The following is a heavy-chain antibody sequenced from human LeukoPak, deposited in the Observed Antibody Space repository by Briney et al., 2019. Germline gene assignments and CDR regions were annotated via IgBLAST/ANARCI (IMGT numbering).Heavy chain of an antibody. V-gene: IGHV3-30*18. CDR1: GFTFSSYG. CDR2: ISYDGSNK. CDR3: AKEELAVAGDFDY. Sequence: GGSLRLSCAASGFTFSSYGMHWGRQAPGEGLEWVAVISYDGSNKYYADSVKGRFTISRDNSKNTLYLQMNSLRAEDTAVYYCAKEELAVAGDFDYWGQGTLVTVSS. D-gene: IGHD6-19*01. J-gene: IGHJ4*02.